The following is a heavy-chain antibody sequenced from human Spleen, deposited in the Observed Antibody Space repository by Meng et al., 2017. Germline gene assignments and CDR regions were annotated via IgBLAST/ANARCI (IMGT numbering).Heavy chain of an antibody. Sequence: SETLSLTCTVSGGSISSYYWSWIRQPPGKGLEWIGYIYYSGSTNYNPSLKSRVTISVDTSKNQFSLKLSSVTAADTAVYYCARSGLVYGMDVWGQGTTVTVSS. CDR2: IYYSGST. D-gene: IGHD6-13*01. J-gene: IGHJ6*02. V-gene: IGHV4-59*01. CDR1: GGSISSYY. CDR3: ARSGLVYGMDV.